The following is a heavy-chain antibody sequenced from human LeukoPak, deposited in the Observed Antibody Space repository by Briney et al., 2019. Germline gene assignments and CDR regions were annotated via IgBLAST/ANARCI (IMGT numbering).Heavy chain of an antibody. Sequence: SETLSLTCTVSGGSISSSSYYWGWIRQPPGTGLEWIGSIYYSGSTYYNPSLKSRVTISVDTSKNQFSLKLSSVTAADTAVYYCASPYDSSGYLNDYWGQGTLVTVSS. J-gene: IGHJ4*02. CDR2: IYYSGST. CDR1: GGSISSSSYY. CDR3: ASPYDSSGYLNDY. D-gene: IGHD3-22*01. V-gene: IGHV4-39*07.